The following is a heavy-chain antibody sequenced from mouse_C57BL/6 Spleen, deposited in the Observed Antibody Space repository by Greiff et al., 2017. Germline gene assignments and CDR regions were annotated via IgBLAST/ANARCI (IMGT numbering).Heavy chain of an antibody. V-gene: IGHV1-26*01. J-gene: IGHJ3*01. CDR1: GYTFTDYY. CDR3: ARLWADYYGSSPAWFAY. D-gene: IGHD1-1*01. Sequence: EVQLQQSGPELVKPGASVKISCKASGYTFTDYYMNWVKQSHGKSLEWIGDINPNNGGTSYNQKFKGKATLTVDKSSSTAYMELRSLTSEDSTVYDCARLWADYYGSSPAWFAYWGQGTLVTVSA. CDR2: INPNNGGT.